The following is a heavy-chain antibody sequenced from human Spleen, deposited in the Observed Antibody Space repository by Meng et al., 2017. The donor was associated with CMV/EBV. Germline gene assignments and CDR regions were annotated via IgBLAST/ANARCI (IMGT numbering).Heavy chain of an antibody. Sequence: MHWVRQAPGQGLECMGLINPNSGGTNYAQKFQGRVTMTRDTSISTAYMELSRLRSDDTAVYYCARVMGMTAAGPRELDYYYYYGMDVWGQGTTVTVSS. CDR3: ARVMGMTAAGPRELDYYYYYGMDV. V-gene: IGHV1-2*02. J-gene: IGHJ6*02. CDR2: INPNSGGT. D-gene: IGHD6-13*01.